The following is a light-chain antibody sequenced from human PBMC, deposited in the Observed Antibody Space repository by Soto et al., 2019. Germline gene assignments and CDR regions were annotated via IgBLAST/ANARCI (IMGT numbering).Light chain of an antibody. J-gene: IGKJ3*01. Sequence: EIVLAQSPGTLSLSPGDSATLSCRASQSINSRYLGWYQQKPSQAPSLLIYGASSRAAGIPDRFSGSGSGTDFTLTITRLEPDDFALYYCQHYGNSSSFTFGPGTKVDIK. V-gene: IGKV3-20*01. CDR3: QHYGNSSSFT. CDR2: GAS. CDR1: QSINSRY.